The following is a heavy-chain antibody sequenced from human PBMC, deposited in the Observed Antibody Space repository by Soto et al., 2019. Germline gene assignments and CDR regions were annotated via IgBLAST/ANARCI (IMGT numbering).Heavy chain of an antibody. Sequence: QVQLVQSGAEVTKPGASVKDSCKASGYTFTSNYIHWVRQAPGQGLEWMGMINPSGGSTTYTQKFQGRVTMTRDTSTSTVYMERSSLTSEDTAVYYCVRAAAAGNGRRMDVWGQGTTVTVSS. CDR3: VRAAAAGNGRRMDV. CDR2: INPSGGST. D-gene: IGHD6-13*01. V-gene: IGHV1-46*01. J-gene: IGHJ6*02. CDR1: GYTFTSNY.